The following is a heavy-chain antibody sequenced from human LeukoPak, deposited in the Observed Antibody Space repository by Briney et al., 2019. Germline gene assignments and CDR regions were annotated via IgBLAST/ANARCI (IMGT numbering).Heavy chain of an antibody. CDR3: TKPLGYCSGGGCYGDAFDI. D-gene: IGHD2-15*01. CDR1: GCPISSSSYY. J-gene: IGHJ3*02. V-gene: IGHV4-39*02. Sequence: SETLTLTCTASGCPISSSSYYWGCIRQPPGQRLEWIGSIDYSGRGYDNPSIKSRVSIYLDTSKNHLSLKLSSMTDADTAVYYCTKPLGYCSGGGCYGDAFDIWGQGTMVTVSS. CDR2: IDYSGRG.